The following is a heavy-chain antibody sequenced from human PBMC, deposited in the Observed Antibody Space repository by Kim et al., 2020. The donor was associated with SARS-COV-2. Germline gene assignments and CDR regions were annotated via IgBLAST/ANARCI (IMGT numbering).Heavy chain of an antibody. D-gene: IGHD2-2*01. CDR3: ARGGDIVVVPAAMRGYYF. V-gene: IGHV4-34*01. CDR2: INHSGST. Sequence: SETLSLTCAVYGGSFSGYYWSWIRQPTGKGLEWIGEINHSGSTNYNPSLKSRVTISVDTSKNQFSLKLSSVTAADTAVYYCARGGDIVVVPAAMRGYYF. J-gene: IGHJ4*01. CDR1: GGSFSGYY.